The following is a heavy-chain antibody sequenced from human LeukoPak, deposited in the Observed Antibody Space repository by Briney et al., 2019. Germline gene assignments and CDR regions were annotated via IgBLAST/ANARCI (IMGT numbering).Heavy chain of an antibody. CDR3: AREEGIAAAGALEY. D-gene: IGHD6-13*01. CDR2: IYHSGNT. Sequence: SETLSLTCTVSGGSISSYYWSWIRQPPGKGLEWIGFIYHSGNTNYNPSLASRVTLSLDTSKTQLSLRLTSVTAADTAVYYCAREEGIAAAGALEYWGQGILVTVSS. V-gene: IGHV4-59*01. CDR1: GGSISSYY. J-gene: IGHJ4*02.